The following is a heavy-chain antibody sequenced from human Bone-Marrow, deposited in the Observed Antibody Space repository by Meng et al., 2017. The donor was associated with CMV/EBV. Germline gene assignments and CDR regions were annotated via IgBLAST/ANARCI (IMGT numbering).Heavy chain of an antibody. CDR3: ARDLYCSSTSCYHY. CDR1: GFTFSSYS. Sequence: GGSLRLSCAASGFTFSSYSMSWVRQAPGKGLEWVSSISSSSSYIYYADSVKGRFTISRDNAKNSLYLQMNSLRAEDTAVYYCARDLYCSSTSCYHYWGQGTLVTVSS. CDR2: ISSSSSYI. J-gene: IGHJ4*02. V-gene: IGHV3-21*01. D-gene: IGHD2-2*01.